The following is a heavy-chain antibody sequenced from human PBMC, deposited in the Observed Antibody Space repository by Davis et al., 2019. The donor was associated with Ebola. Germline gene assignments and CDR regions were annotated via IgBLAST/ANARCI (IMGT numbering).Heavy chain of an antibody. CDR3: VKGGYCSGGSCYPGWYFDL. CDR1: GFTFSSYS. CDR2: ISSSSSYI. D-gene: IGHD2-15*01. V-gene: IGHV3-21*01. J-gene: IGHJ2*01. Sequence: GGSLRLSCAASGFTFSSYSMNWVRQAPGKGLEWVSSISSSSSYIYYADSVKGRFTISREDATSSLYLQMNSLRDEDTAVYYCVKGGYCSGGSCYPGWYFDLWGRGTLVTVSS.